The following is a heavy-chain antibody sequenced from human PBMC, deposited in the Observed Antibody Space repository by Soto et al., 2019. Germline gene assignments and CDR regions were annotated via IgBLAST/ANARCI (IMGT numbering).Heavy chain of an antibody. D-gene: IGHD6-13*01. Sequence: ASVKVSCKASGYTFTSYGISWVRQAPGQGLEWMGWISAYNGNTNYAQKLQGRVTMTTDTSTSTAYMELRSLRSDDTAVYDGEAPEEAAGRDYYYYGMDVWGQGTTVTVSS. J-gene: IGHJ6*02. CDR2: ISAYNGNT. V-gene: IGHV1-18*01. CDR1: GYTFTSYG. CDR3: EAPEEAAGRDYYYYGMDV.